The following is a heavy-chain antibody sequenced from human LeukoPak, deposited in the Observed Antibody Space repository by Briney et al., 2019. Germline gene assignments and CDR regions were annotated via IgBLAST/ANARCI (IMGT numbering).Heavy chain of an antibody. CDR2: IYTSGST. J-gene: IGHJ6*03. Sequence: SETLSLTCTVSGGSIGTYYWSWIRQPAGKGLEWIGRIYTSGSTNYNPSLKSRVTMSVDTSKNQFSLKLSSVTAADTAVYYCASASKYYDFWSGSYTKYYYMDVWGKGTTVTVSS. CDR1: GGSIGTYY. CDR3: ASASKYYDFWSGSYTKYYYMDV. V-gene: IGHV4-4*07. D-gene: IGHD3-3*01.